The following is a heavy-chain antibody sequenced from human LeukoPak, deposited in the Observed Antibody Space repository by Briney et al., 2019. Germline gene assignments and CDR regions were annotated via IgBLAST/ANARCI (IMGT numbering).Heavy chain of an antibody. CDR3: ARATGLSWFGGTYYYYYYMDV. Sequence: SETLSLTCTVSGGSISSSSYYWGWIRQPPGKGLEWIRNVYYSGSTNYNPSLKSRVTISVDTSKNQFSLKLSSVTAADTAVYYCARATGLSWFGGTYYYYYYMDVWGKGTTVTISS. CDR2: VYYSGST. D-gene: IGHD3-10*01. CDR1: GGSISSSSYY. J-gene: IGHJ6*03. V-gene: IGHV4-39*07.